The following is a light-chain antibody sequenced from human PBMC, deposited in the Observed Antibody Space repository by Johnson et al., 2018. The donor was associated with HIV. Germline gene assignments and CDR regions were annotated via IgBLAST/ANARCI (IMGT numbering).Light chain of an antibody. Sequence: QSVLTQPPSVSAAPGQKVTISCSGSSSNIGNNYVSWYQQLPGTAPKLLIYDNNKRPSGIPDRFSGSQSGTSATLGITGLQTGDEADYYCGTWDSSLNVFGTGTKVTVL. CDR2: DNN. CDR1: SSNIGNNY. J-gene: IGLJ1*01. V-gene: IGLV1-51*01. CDR3: GTWDSSLNV.